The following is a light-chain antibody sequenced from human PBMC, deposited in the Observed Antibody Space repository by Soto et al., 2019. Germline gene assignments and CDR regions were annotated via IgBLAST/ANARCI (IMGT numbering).Light chain of an antibody. CDR3: QQYDNLPVT. CDR1: QDISNY. V-gene: IGKV1-33*01. Sequence: DIQMTQSPSSLSASVGDRVTITCQASQDISNYLNWYQQKPGKAPKLLIYDASNLETGVPSRFSGSGSGTDFTFTISSLQPEDIATYYCQQYDNLPVTFGQGTRWKSN. J-gene: IGKJ1*01. CDR2: DAS.